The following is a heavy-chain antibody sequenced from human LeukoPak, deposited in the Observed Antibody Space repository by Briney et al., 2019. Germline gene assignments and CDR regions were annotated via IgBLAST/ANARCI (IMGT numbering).Heavy chain of an antibody. Sequence: GGSLRLSCAASGFTFSSYNMNWVRQAPGKGLEWVSSISSSSYIYYADSVKGRFTISRDNAKNSLYLQMNSLRAEDTAVYYCARQKYQRGPDVSYFDYWGQGTLVTVSS. J-gene: IGHJ4*02. V-gene: IGHV3-21*01. CDR1: GFTFSSYN. D-gene: IGHD3-10*01. CDR3: ARQKYQRGPDVSYFDY. CDR2: ISSSSYI.